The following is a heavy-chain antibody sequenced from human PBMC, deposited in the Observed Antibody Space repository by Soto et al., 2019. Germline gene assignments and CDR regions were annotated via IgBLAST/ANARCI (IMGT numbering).Heavy chain of an antibody. Sequence: QVQLVESGGGVVQPGRSLRLSCAASGFTFSSYGMHWVRQAPGKGLEWVAVISYDGSNKYYADSVKGRFTISRDNSKNTLYLQMNSLRAEDTAVYYCAKDQLRGVRGVITYHYGMDVWGQGTTVTVSS. J-gene: IGHJ6*02. CDR2: ISYDGSNK. CDR3: AKDQLRGVRGVITYHYGMDV. CDR1: GFTFSSYG. D-gene: IGHD3-10*01. V-gene: IGHV3-30*18.